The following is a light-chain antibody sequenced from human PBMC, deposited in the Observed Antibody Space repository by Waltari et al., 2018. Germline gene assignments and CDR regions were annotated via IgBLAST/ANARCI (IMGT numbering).Light chain of an antibody. V-gene: IGLV3-19*01. CDR2: GKD. J-gene: IGLJ3*02. CDR1: SLRTSY. CDR3: SSRNGRANQVV. Sequence: SSELTQDPAVSVALGQTVRFTCQGDSLRTSYASWYQLKPGQAPVLVIYGKDKPPSGIPDRISGYSSGTTSSLTITGAQAEDEADYYCSSRNGRANQVVFAGGTKVTVL.